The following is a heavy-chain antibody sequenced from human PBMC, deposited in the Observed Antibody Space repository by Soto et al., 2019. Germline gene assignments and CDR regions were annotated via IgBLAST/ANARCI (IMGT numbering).Heavy chain of an antibody. CDR3: ARSFGSGFDD. CDR2: ISTSGATR. D-gene: IGHD6-19*01. V-gene: IGHV3-48*02. J-gene: IGHJ4*02. CDR1: EYTFSNDS. Sequence: GGSLKLFCVASEYTFSNDSMNWVRQAPGKGLKKVAHISTSGATRYYADYVKGRFTISIDNAKTSLYLQMDSLRNEDMAVYYCARSFGSGFDDWDQGILVTVA.